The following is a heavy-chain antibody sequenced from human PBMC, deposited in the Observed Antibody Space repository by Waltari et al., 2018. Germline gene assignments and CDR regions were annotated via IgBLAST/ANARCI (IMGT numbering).Heavy chain of an antibody. CDR1: GFTFSSYG. D-gene: IGHD3-22*01. CDR2: IRYDGSNK. V-gene: IGHV3-30*02. CDR3: AKDPYYDSSGYFDY. Sequence: QVQLVESGGGVVQPGGSLRLSCAASGFTFSSYGMHWVRQAPGKGLEWVAFIRYDGSNKYYADSVKGRFTISRDNSKNTLYLQMNSLRAEDTAVYYCAKDPYYDSSGYFDYWGQGTLVTVSS. J-gene: IGHJ4*02.